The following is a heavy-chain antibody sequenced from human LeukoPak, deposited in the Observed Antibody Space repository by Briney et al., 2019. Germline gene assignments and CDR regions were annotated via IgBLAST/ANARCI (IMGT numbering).Heavy chain of an antibody. J-gene: IGHJ4*02. V-gene: IGHV3-23*01. CDR2: ISGSGGST. CDR3: AKEPYSSTRTYYFDY. CDR1: GFTFSSYA. Sequence: GGSLRLSCAASGFTFSSYAMSWVRQAPGKGLEWVSAISGSGGSTYYADSVKGRFTISRDNPKNTLYLQMNSLRAEDTAVYYCAKEPYSSTRTYYFDYWGQGTLVTVSS. D-gene: IGHD6-13*01.